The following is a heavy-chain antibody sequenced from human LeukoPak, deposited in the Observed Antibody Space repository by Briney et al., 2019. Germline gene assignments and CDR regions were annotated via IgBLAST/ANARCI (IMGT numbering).Heavy chain of an antibody. J-gene: IGHJ4*02. CDR1: GFTFSVYS. Sequence: GGSLRLSYVASGFTFSVYSMNWVRQAPGKGLEWVSYITGSSSTIYYADSVKGRFTISRDNAKNSLYLQMDSLRTDDTAVYYCARSVGYFDYWGQGSLVTVSS. CDR2: ITGSSSTI. CDR3: ARSVGYFDY. D-gene: IGHD5/OR15-5a*01. V-gene: IGHV3-48*01.